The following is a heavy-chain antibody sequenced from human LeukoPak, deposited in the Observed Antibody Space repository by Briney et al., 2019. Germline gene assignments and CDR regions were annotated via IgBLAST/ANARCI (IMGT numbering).Heavy chain of an antibody. CDR3: IIDHNGSSWAFDY. J-gene: IGHJ4*02. V-gene: IGHV3-15*01. D-gene: IGHD6-13*01. Sequence: GGSLRLSCAASGFTFNNAWMGWVRQAPGKGVGWVGRIKSKSDGATTDYAAPVKGRFTVSRDDSNNTLFLQMSSLKTEDTAVYYCIIDHNGSSWAFDYWGQGTLVTVSS. CDR1: GFTFNNAW. CDR2: IKSKSDGATT.